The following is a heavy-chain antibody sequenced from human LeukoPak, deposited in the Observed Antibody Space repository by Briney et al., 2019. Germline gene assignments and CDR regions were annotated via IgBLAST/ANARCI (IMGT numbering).Heavy chain of an antibody. Sequence: GGSLRLSCAASGFTFSDYYMSWIRQAPGKGLEWVSYISSGSSDTNYADSVKGRFTISRDNSKNTLYLQMNSLRAEDTAVYYCAKDQNSHFDYWGQGTLVTVSS. CDR3: AKDQNSHFDY. V-gene: IGHV3-11*06. J-gene: IGHJ4*02. D-gene: IGHD2/OR15-2a*01. CDR1: GFTFSDYY. CDR2: ISSGSSDT.